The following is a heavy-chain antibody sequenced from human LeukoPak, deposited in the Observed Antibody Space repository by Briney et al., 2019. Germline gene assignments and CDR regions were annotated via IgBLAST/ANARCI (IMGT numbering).Heavy chain of an antibody. CDR2: IGGNNDNT. D-gene: IGHD5-12*01. CDR3: VRDSSYSPDY. V-gene: IGHV1-18*03. CDR1: GYIFNTYG. Sequence: DSVKVSCKTSGYIFNTYGISWVRQAPGQGLEWMAWIGGNNDNTKYAQKFQGRVTLTTDTSTSTAYMELRGLTSDDMAVYYCVRDSSYSPDYWGQGSLVTVSP. J-gene: IGHJ4*02.